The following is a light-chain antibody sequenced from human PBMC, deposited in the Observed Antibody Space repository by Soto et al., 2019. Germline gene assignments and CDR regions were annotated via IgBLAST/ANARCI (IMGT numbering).Light chain of an antibody. V-gene: IGKV3-15*01. J-gene: IGKJ2*01. CDR1: QSVSSN. Sequence: EIVMTQSPATLSVSPGERATLSCRASQSVSSNLAWYQQKPGQAPRLLIYGASTRATGIPARFSGSGSGTDFTLTVSSLQSEDFAVYYYQQYNNWPPYTFGQGTKLEIK. CDR2: GAS. CDR3: QQYNNWPPYT.